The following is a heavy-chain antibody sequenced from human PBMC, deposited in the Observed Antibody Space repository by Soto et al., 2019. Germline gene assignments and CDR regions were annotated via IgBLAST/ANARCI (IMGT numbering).Heavy chain of an antibody. CDR1: GYTFTSYA. CDR2: INAGNGNT. D-gene: IGHD6-13*01. J-gene: IGHJ6*02. V-gene: IGHV1-3*01. CDR3: ARDYLEDSSSWYYYYYGMDV. Sequence: ASVKVSCKASGYTFTSYAMRWVRQAPGQRLEWMGWINAGNGNTKYSQKFQGRVTITRDTSASTAYMELSSLRSEDTAVYYCARDYLEDSSSWYYYYYGMDVWGQGTTVTVSS.